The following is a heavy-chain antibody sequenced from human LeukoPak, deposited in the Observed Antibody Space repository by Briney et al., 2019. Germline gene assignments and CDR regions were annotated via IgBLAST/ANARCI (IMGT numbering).Heavy chain of an antibody. CDR3: AKGTYYYDSSGYYLDY. Sequence: PGTSLRLSCAASEFTFDDYAMHWVRQAPGKGLEWVSGISWNSGSIGYADSVKGRFTISRDNAKNSLYLQMNSLRAEDTALYYCAKGTYYYDSSGYYLDYWGQGTLVTVSS. J-gene: IGHJ4*02. D-gene: IGHD3-22*01. CDR1: EFTFDDYA. CDR2: ISWNSGSI. V-gene: IGHV3-9*01.